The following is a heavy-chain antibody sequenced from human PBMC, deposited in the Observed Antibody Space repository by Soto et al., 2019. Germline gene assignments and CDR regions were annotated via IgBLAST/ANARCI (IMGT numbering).Heavy chain of an antibody. D-gene: IGHD3-10*01. CDR3: ARGTRSGLITMVRGVIRWFDP. V-gene: IGHV4-34*01. Sequence: SETLSLTCAVYGWSFSGYYWSWIRQPPGKGLEWIGEINHSGSTNYNPSLKSRVTISVDTSKNQFSLKLSSVTAADTAVYYCARGTRSGLITMVRGVIRWFDPWGQGTLVTVS. CDR1: GWSFSGYY. J-gene: IGHJ5*02. CDR2: INHSGST.